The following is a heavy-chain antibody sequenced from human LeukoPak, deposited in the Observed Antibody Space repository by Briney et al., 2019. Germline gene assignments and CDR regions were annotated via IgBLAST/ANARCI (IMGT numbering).Heavy chain of an antibody. CDR3: AKVRTLVVRGVGAFDI. CDR1: GFTFSSYA. V-gene: IGHV3-23*01. D-gene: IGHD3-10*01. Sequence: PGGSLRLSCAASGFTFSSYAMSWVRQAPGKGLEWVSAISSSGGSTYYADSVKGRFTISRDNSKNTLYLQMNSLRAEDTAVYYCAKVRTLVVRGVGAFDIWGQGTMVTVSS. CDR2: ISSSGGST. J-gene: IGHJ3*02.